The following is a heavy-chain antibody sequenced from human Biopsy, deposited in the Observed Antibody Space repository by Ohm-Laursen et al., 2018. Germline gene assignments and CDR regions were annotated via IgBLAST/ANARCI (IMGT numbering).Heavy chain of an antibody. D-gene: IGHD3-10*01. CDR2: ISGYNGNT. CDR1: GYSFTSYG. J-gene: IGHJ4*02. CDR3: ARDRIGGRGDPPDH. Sequence: SAVKVSCKASGYSFTSYGISWVRQAPGEGLEGMGRISGYNGNTNYAQKFQGRVTMTRDTSTTTVYMELGSLRSEDTAVYYCARDRIGGRGDPPDHWGQGTLVTVSS. V-gene: IGHV1-18*01.